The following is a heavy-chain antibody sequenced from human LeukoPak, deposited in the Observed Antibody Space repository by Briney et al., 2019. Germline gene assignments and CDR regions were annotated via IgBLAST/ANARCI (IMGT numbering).Heavy chain of an antibody. J-gene: IGHJ6*02. D-gene: IGHD2-2*01. Sequence: AASVKVSCKASGYTFTGYYMHWVRQAPGQGLEWMGWINPDSGGTNYSQQFQGRVTMTRDTSISTAYMELSRLRSDDTAVYYCARDPGYIVVVPAALEHYYGMDVWGQGTTVTVSS. CDR1: GYTFTGYY. CDR2: INPDSGGT. V-gene: IGHV1-2*02. CDR3: ARDPGYIVVVPAALEHYYGMDV.